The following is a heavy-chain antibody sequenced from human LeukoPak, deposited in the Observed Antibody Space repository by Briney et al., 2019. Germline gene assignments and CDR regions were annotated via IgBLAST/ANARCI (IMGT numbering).Heavy chain of an antibody. V-gene: IGHV4-34*01. Sequence: PSETLSLTCAVYGGSFSGYYWSWIRQPPGKGLEWIWEINHSGSTNYNPSLKSRVTISVDTSKNQFSLKLSSVTAADTAVYYCARARYDFWSGYYYGPHDYWGQGTLVTVSS. D-gene: IGHD3-3*01. CDR2: INHSGST. CDR1: GGSFSGYY. J-gene: IGHJ4*02. CDR3: ARARYDFWSGYYYGPHDY.